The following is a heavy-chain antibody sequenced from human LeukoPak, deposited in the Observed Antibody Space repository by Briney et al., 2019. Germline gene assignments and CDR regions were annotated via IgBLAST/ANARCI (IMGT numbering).Heavy chain of an antibody. V-gene: IGHV3-53*01. Sequence: PGGSLRLSCAASGFTVSSKYMSWVRQAPGKGLEWVSVIYRSGYTQYADSVKGRFTISRDNSKNTLYLQMNSLRAEDTATYYCARGDYYGSGSFYFDYWGQGALVTVSS. J-gene: IGHJ4*02. CDR2: IYRSGYT. D-gene: IGHD3-10*01. CDR3: ARGDYYGSGSFYFDY. CDR1: GFTVSSKY.